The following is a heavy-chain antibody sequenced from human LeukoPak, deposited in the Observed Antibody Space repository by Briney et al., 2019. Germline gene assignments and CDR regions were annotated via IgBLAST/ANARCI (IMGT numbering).Heavy chain of an antibody. D-gene: IGHD2/OR15-2a*01. CDR3: ARDFLDSWFDP. CDR1: GYTFTSYA. V-gene: IGHV7-4-1*02. Sequence: ASVTVSFKASGYTFTSYAMNWVRQAPGQGLEWMGWINTNTGNPTYAQGFTGRFVYSLDTSVSTAYLQISSLKAEDTAVYYCARDFLDSWFDPWGQGTLVTASS. CDR2: INTNTGNP. J-gene: IGHJ5*02.